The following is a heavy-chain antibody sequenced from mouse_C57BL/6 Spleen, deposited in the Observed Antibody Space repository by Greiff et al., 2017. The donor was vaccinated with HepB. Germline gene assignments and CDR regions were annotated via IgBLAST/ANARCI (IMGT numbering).Heavy chain of an antibody. J-gene: IGHJ3*01. CDR3: AREDGYYVAWVAY. D-gene: IGHD2-3*01. Sequence: VKLQQPGAELVKPGASVKLSCKASGYTFTSYWMHWVKQRPGRGLEWIGRIDPNSGGTKYNEKFKSKATLTVDKPSSTAYMQRSSLTSEDSAVYYCAREDGYYVAWVAYWGQGTLVTVSA. CDR2: IDPNSGGT. CDR1: GYTFTSYW. V-gene: IGHV1-72*01.